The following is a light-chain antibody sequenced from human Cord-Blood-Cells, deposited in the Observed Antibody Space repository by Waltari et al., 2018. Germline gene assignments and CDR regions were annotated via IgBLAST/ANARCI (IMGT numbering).Light chain of an antibody. CDR3: MIWHSSAWV. CDR1: SGITVGNYR. Sequence: QAVLTQPSSLSASPGASASLTCTLRSGITVGNYRIYCYKQKPESTPHYPLRYKSDSDKQHGSGVPSRFSGSKDASANAGILLISGLQSEDEADYYCMIWHSSAWVFGGGTKLTVL. CDR2: YKSDSDK. J-gene: IGLJ3*02. V-gene: IGLV5-45*02.